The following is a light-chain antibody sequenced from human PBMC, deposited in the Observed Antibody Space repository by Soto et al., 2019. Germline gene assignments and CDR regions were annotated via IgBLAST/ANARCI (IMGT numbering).Light chain of an antibody. J-gene: IGLJ2*01. V-gene: IGLV2-8*01. CDR3: SSYVGSKRLI. CDR2: EVT. Sequence: QSALTQPPSASGSPGQSVTISCTGTSSDVGDYNYVSWYQQHPGKAPKLMIYEVTKRPSGVPDRFSGSKSGNTASLTVSGLQAEDEADYYCSSYVGSKRLIFGGGTKLTVL. CDR1: SSDVGDYNY.